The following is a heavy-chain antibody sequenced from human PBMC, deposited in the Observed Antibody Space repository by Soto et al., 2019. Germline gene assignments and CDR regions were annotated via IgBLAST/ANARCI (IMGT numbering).Heavy chain of an antibody. CDR1: GGSINTYY. CDR3: AREGSYSAYNFAHGIQLWSFDF. D-gene: IGHD5-12*01. Sequence: SETLSLTCTVSGGSINTYYWSWVRQPAGKGLEWIGRIFSSGSTSFNPSLESRVAMSVDTSKNHFSLNLSSVTAADMAVYYCAREGSYSAYNFAHGIQLWSFDFWGQGALVTVSS. V-gene: IGHV4-4*07. CDR2: IFSSGST. J-gene: IGHJ4*02.